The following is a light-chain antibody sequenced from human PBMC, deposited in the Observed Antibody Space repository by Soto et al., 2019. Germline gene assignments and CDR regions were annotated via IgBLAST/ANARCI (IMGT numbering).Light chain of an antibody. V-gene: IGKV3-11*01. Sequence: ELVLTQSPATLSLSPGERATLSCRASQSVSSYLAWYQQKPGQAPRLLIYDASNRATIIPARFSGSGSGTDFTLTIRSLEPEDFAVYYCQQRSNWPPPITFGQGTRLEIK. CDR2: DAS. J-gene: IGKJ5*01. CDR1: QSVSSY. CDR3: QQRSNWPPPIT.